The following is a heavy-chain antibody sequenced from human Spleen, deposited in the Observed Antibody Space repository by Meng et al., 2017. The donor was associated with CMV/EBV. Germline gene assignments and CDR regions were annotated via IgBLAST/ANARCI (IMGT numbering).Heavy chain of an antibody. CDR2: ISAYNGNT. V-gene: IGHV1-18*01. CDR1: GYTFTSYG. CDR3: ARDIGGAVVVPAAIIGMDV. J-gene: IGHJ6*02. D-gene: IGHD2-2*01. Sequence: ASVKVSCKASGYTFTSYGISWVRQAPGQGLERMGWISAYNGNTNYAQKLQGRVTMTTDTSTSTAYMERRSLRSDDTAVYYCARDIGGAVVVPAAIIGMDVWGQGNPGHRLL.